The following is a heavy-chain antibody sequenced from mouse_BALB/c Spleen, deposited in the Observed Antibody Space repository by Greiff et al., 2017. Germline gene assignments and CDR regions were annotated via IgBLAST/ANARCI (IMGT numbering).Heavy chain of an antibody. J-gene: IGHJ3*01. CDR3: ARSHDYDGAWFAY. V-gene: IGHV5-17*02. CDR1: GFTFSSFG. Sequence: EVMLVESGGGLVQPGGSRKLSCAASGFTFSSFGMHWVRQAPEKGLEWVAYISSGSSTIYYADTVKGRFTISRDNPKNTLFLQMTSLRSEDTAMYYCARSHDYDGAWFAYWGQGTLVTVSA. D-gene: IGHD2-4*01. CDR2: ISSGSSTI.